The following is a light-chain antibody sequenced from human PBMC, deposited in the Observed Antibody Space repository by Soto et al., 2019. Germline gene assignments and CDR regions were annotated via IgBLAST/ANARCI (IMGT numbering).Light chain of an antibody. J-gene: IGKJ1*01. CDR2: TAS. V-gene: IGKV1-16*02. CDR1: QDINHY. CDR3: QQYKSYPWT. Sequence: DIHMTQSPSSLSASVGDRVTITCRATQDINHYLVWFQQKPGRAPKSLTYTASNLQSGVPSYFSASGSGKYFTLTIGSLQPDDFATYYCQQYKSYPWTFGQGTKVEIK.